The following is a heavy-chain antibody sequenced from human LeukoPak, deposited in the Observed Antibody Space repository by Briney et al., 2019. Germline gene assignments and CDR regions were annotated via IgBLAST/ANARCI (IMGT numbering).Heavy chain of an antibody. Sequence: GGSLRLSCAASGFTFSSYGMHRVRQAPGKGLEWVAVIWYDGSNKYYADSVKGRFTISRDNSKNTLYLQMNSLRAEDTAVYYCARHIVVVPAATSGMDVWGKGTTVTVSS. CDR2: IWYDGSNK. CDR3: ARHIVVVPAATSGMDV. V-gene: IGHV3-33*01. D-gene: IGHD2-2*01. J-gene: IGHJ6*04. CDR1: GFTFSSYG.